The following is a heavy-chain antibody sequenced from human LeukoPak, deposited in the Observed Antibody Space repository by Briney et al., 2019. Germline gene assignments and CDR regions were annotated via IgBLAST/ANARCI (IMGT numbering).Heavy chain of an antibody. CDR2: ITASGTTT. D-gene: IGHD3-22*01. CDR3: AKDLSGTMIVVVSRGYFNY. J-gene: IGHJ4*02. Sequence: GGSLRLSCAASGFPFNTYAMNWVRQVPGKGLEWVSTITASGTTTYYADSVKGRFTISRDNSKNTLYLQMNSLRAEDTAVYYCAKDLSGTMIVVVSRGYFNYWGQGTLVTVSS. CDR1: GFPFNTYA. V-gene: IGHV3-23*01.